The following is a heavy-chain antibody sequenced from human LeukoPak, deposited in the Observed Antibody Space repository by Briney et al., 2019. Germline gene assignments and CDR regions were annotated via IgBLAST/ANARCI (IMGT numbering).Heavy chain of an antibody. V-gene: IGHV3-43D*03. CDR2: INSDGVT. CDR1: GFTFHDYA. Sequence: GGSLRLSCAASGFTFHDYAMHWVRQAPGKGLEWVSLINSDGVTYYADSVKGRFTISRDNSKNSLYLQMNSLRSEDTALYYCAKVAARAYYYYYMDVWGKGTTVTVSS. D-gene: IGHD6-6*01. J-gene: IGHJ6*03. CDR3: AKVAARAYYYYYMDV.